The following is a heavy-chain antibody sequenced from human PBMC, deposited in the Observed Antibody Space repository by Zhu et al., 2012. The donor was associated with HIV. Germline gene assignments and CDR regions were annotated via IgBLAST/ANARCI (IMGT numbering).Heavy chain of an antibody. CDR2: INWNGGST. CDR3: ARGVANXYGYLRYQIFDY. CDR1: GFTFDDYG. J-gene: IGHJ4*02. Sequence: EVQLVESGGGVVRPGGSLRLSCAASGFTFDDYGMSWVRQVPGKGLEWVSGINWNGGSTGYADSVKGRFTISRDNAKDSLYLQMNSLRAEDTALYYCARGVANXYGYLRYQIFDYWGQGPWSPSP. D-gene: IGHD5-18*01. V-gene: IGHV3-20*04.